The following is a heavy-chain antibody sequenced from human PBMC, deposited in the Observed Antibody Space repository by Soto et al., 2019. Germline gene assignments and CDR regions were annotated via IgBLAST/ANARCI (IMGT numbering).Heavy chain of an antibody. CDR1: GGSISSGGYY. D-gene: IGHD3-16*01. Sequence: SETLSLTCTVSGGSISSGGYYWSWIRQHPGKGLEWIGYIYYSGSTYYNPSLKSRVTISVDTSKNQFSLKLSSVTAADTAVYYCARDGVAAGGPWGQGTLVTVSS. V-gene: IGHV4-31*03. J-gene: IGHJ5*02. CDR3: ARDGVAAGGP. CDR2: IYYSGST.